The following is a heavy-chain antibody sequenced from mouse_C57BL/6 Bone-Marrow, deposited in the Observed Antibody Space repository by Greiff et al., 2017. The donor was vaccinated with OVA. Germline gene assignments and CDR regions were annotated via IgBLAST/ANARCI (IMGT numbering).Heavy chain of an antibody. J-gene: IGHJ4*01. CDR1: GYTFTSYW. CDR2: IDPSASYT. D-gene: IGHD1-1*01. V-gene: IGHV1-69*01. CDR3: AMGTVPTIYAMDY. Sequence: QVQLQQPGAELVMPGASVKLSCKASGYTFTSYWMHWVKQRPGQGLEWIGEIDPSASYTNYNQKFKGKSTLTVDKSSSTAYMQLSSLTSEDSAVYYCAMGTVPTIYAMDYWGQGTSVTVSS.